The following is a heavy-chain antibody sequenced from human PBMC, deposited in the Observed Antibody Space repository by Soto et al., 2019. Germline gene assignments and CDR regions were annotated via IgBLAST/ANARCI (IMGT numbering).Heavy chain of an antibody. CDR1: GGTFSSYA. D-gene: IGHD6-13*01. Sequence: SVKVSCKASGGTFSSYAISWVRQAPGQGLEWMGGIIPIFGTANYAQKFQGRATITADESTSTAYMELSSLRSEDTAVYYCARNRVWYSSSSRGWYWFDPWGQGTLVTVSS. CDR2: IIPIFGTA. CDR3: ARNRVWYSSSSRGWYWFDP. V-gene: IGHV1-69*13. J-gene: IGHJ5*02.